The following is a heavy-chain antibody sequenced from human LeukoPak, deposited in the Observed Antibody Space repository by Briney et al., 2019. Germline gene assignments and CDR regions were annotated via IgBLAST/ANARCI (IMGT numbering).Heavy chain of an antibody. J-gene: IGHJ3*02. CDR2: INWNSNRI. Sequence: GGSLRLSCAASRFTFDDYAMHWVRQALGKGLEWVSGINWNSNRISYADSVKGRFTISRDNAKNSLYLQMNSLRAEDTALYYCAKDSAGDYYGSGRAFDIWGLGTMVTVSS. D-gene: IGHD3-10*01. V-gene: IGHV3-9*01. CDR3: AKDSAGDYYGSGRAFDI. CDR1: RFTFDDYA.